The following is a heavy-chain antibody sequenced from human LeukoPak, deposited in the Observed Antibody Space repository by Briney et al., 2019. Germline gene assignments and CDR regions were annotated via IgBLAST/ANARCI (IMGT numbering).Heavy chain of an antibody. CDR2: ISSSGSFI. Sequence: PGGSLRLSCAASGFTFSSYSMNWVRQAPGEGLEWVSSISSSGSFIYYADSVKGRSTISRDNARNSLFLQMNSLRAEDTAVYYCARDLRYCSSASCSENGAFDIWGQGTMVTVSS. V-gene: IGHV3-21*01. J-gene: IGHJ3*02. CDR1: GFTFSSYS. CDR3: ARDLRYCSSASCSENGAFDI. D-gene: IGHD2-2*01.